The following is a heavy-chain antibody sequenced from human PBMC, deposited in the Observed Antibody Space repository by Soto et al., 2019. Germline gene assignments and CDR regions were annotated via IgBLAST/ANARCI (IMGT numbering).Heavy chain of an antibody. CDR2: VSYDGSSK. Sequence: GGSLRLSCAASGFTFSSYGMHWFRQAPGKGLEWVAVVSYDGSSKYYTDSVKGRFTISRDNSKNTLYLQMNSLRAEDTAVYYCAKLAATVVPPAPFDFWGQGTLVTVSS. J-gene: IGHJ4*02. V-gene: IGHV3-30*18. D-gene: IGHD2-2*01. CDR1: GFTFSSYG. CDR3: AKLAATVVPPAPFDF.